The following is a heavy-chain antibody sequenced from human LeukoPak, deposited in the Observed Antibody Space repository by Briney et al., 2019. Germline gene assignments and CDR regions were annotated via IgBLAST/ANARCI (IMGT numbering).Heavy chain of an antibody. D-gene: IGHD4-17*01. Sequence: EWILSIYYTWSPSYPPSHKSRVTISVETTKNKFSLKLSSVTAADTAVYYCARLDDGEGDYWGQGTLVTVSS. J-gene: IGHJ4*02. V-gene: IGHV4-39*01. CDR2: IYYTWSP. CDR3: ARLDDGEGDY.